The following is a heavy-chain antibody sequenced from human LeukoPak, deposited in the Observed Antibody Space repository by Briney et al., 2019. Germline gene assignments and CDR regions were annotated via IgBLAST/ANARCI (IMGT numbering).Heavy chain of an antibody. CDR1: GYTFTSYD. D-gene: IGHD3-3*01. CDR2: MNPNSGNT. V-gene: IGHV1-8*01. Sequence: ASVKVSCKASGYTFTSYDINWVRQATGQGLEWMGWMNPNSGNTGYAQKFQGRVTMTRNTSISTAYMELSSLRSEDTAVYYCARRAESYYDFWSGYSDYGMDVWGQGTTVTVSS. CDR3: ARRAESYYDFWSGYSDYGMDV. J-gene: IGHJ6*02.